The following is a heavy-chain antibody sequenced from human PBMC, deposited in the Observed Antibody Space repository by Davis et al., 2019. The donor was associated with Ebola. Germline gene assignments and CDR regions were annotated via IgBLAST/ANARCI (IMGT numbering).Heavy chain of an antibody. CDR3: AREGEIVKFFDY. V-gene: IGHV3-23*01. CDR1: GFTFSNYA. Sequence: PGGSLRLSCAASGFTFSNYAMSWVRQAPGKGLEWVSTIRGSGDRTYYADSVKGRFTISRDNVKNTLYLQMNSLRAEDTAVYYCAREGEIVKFFDYWGQGTLVTVSS. J-gene: IGHJ4*02. D-gene: IGHD2-15*01. CDR2: IRGSGDRT.